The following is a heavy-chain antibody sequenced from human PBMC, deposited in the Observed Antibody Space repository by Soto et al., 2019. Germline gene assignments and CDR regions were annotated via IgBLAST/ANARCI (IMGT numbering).Heavy chain of an antibody. V-gene: IGHV1-58*01. CDR1: GFTFTSSA. D-gene: IGHD1-26*01. CDR3: AAVEYSGSYAPYHSSY. J-gene: IGHJ4*02. CDR2: IVVGSGNT. Sequence: ASVKVSCKASGFTFTSSAVQWVRQARGQRLEWIGWIVVGSGNTNYAQKFQERVTITRDMSTSTAYMELSSLRSEDTAVYYCAAVEYSGSYAPYHSSYWGQGTLVTVS.